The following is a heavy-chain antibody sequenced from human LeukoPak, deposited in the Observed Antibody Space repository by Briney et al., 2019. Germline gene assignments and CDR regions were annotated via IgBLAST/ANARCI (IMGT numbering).Heavy chain of an antibody. V-gene: IGHV3-23*01. CDR1: GFTFSIYA. Sequence: PGGSLRLSCAASGFTFSIYAMNWVRQAPGKGLEWVSAISGSGGSTYYADSVKGRFTISRDNSKNTLYLQMNRLRVEDTAVYYCARKEIQIPLRYFDYWGQGSLVTVSS. CDR3: ARKEIQIPLRYFDY. CDR2: ISGSGGST. J-gene: IGHJ4*02. D-gene: IGHD3-9*01.